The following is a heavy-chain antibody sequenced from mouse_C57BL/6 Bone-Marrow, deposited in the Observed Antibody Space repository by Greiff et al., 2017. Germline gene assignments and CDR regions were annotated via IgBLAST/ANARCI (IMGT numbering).Heavy chain of an antibody. D-gene: IGHD1-1*01. J-gene: IGHJ3*01. CDR3: AREDRGIYYGSSRFAY. CDR2: IDPSDSYT. CDR1: GYTFTSYW. Sequence: QVQLQQPGAELVMPGASVKLSCKASGYTFTSYWMHWVKQRPGQGLEWIGEIDPSDSYTNYNQKFKGKSTLTVDKSSSTAYMQLSSLTSEDSAVYYCAREDRGIYYGSSRFAYWGQGTLVTVSA. V-gene: IGHV1-69*01.